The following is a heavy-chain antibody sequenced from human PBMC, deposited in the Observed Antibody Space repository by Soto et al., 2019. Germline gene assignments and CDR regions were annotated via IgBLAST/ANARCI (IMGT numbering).Heavy chain of an antibody. CDR3: ARDGYCSSTSRSWDYYYYYMDV. Sequence: QVQLVQSGAEVKKPGASVKVSCKASGYTFTSYGISWVRQAPGQGLEWMGWISAYNGNTNYAQKLQGRVTMTTDTSTSTAYMELRSLRSDDTAVYYCARDGYCSSTSRSWDYYYYYMDVWGKGTTVTVSS. V-gene: IGHV1-18*01. CDR1: GYTFTSYG. D-gene: IGHD2-2*01. CDR2: ISAYNGNT. J-gene: IGHJ6*03.